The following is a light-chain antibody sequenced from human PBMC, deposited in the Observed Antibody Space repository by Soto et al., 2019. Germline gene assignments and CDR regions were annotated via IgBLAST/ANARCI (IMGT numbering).Light chain of an antibody. V-gene: IGLV1-40*01. Sequence: QSVLTQPPSVSGAPGQRVTISCTGSSSNIGAGYDVNWYQQLPGTAPKLLISGNTNRPSGVPDRFSGSKSGTSTSLAITGLQAEDEADYYCQSYDNSLSTYVFGTGTKVTVL. CDR2: GNT. CDR3: QSYDNSLSTYV. J-gene: IGLJ1*01. CDR1: SSNIGAGYD.